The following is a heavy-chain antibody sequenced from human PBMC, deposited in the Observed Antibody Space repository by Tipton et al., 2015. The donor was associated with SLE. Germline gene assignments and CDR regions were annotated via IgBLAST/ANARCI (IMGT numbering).Heavy chain of an antibody. CDR2: IYPDNSDT. CDR1: GYNFFGYW. D-gene: IGHD5-12*01. V-gene: IGHV5-51*03. Sequence: QLVQSGAEVKKPGESLKISCKGSGYNFFGYWSGWVRQRPGKGLEWMGIIYPDNSDTRYSPSFQGQVTISADKSINTAYLHWSSLKASDTAMYYCARYMGETLAKNWFDPWGQGTLVTVYS. CDR3: ARYMGETLAKNWFDP. J-gene: IGHJ5*01.